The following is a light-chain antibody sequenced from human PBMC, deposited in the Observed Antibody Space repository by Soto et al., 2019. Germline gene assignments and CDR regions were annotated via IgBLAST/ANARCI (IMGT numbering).Light chain of an antibody. J-gene: IGLJ2*01. Sequence: QSVLTQPPSVSGAPGQRVTISCTGSSSNIGAGYDVHWYQQLPGTAPKLLIYGNSNRPSGVPDRFSGSKSGTSASLAITGXXXXXXXXXXCQSYDSSLSVVVFGGGTKLTVX. CDR2: GNS. V-gene: IGLV1-40*01. CDR3: QSYDSSLSVVV. CDR1: SSNIGAGYD.